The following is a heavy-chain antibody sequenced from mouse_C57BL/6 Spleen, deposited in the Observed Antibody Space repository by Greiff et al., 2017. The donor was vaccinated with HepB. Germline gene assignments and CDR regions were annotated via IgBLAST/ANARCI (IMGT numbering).Heavy chain of an antibody. D-gene: IGHD2-4*01. CDR1: GFTFSNYW. V-gene: IGHV6-3*01. CDR3: TGLYYECDEWYFDV. Sequence: DVHLVESGGGLVQPGGSMKLSCVASGFTFSNYWMNWVRQSPEKGLEWVAQIRLKSDNYATHYAESVKGRFTISRADSTSSVSRQMNNLRAEDTGIYYCTGLYYECDEWYFDVWGTGTTVTVSS. CDR2: IRLKSDNYAT. J-gene: IGHJ1*03.